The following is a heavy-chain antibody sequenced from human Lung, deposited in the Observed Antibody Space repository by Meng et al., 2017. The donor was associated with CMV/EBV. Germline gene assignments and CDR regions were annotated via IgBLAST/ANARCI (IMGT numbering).Heavy chain of an antibody. CDR1: AASISSRY. V-gene: IGHV4-59*11. CDR2: MYYSGIS. D-gene: IGHD2-8*02. CDR3: ARYYCSGSSCYTTNWFDP. Sequence: SETLSLXCTVSAASISSRYWSWIRQSPGKGLEWIGYMYYSGISNYNPSLGGRATILLDMSKNQFSLKLTSVTAADTAVYFCARYYCSGSSCYTTNWFDPWGQGXQVTVSS. J-gene: IGHJ5*02.